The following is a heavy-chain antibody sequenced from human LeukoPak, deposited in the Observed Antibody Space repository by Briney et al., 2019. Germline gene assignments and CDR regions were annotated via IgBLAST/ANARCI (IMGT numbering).Heavy chain of an antibody. Sequence: GRSLRLSCAASGFTFSSYAMHWVRQAPGKGLEWVAVISYDGSNKYYADSVKGRFTISRDNPKNTLYLQMNSLRAEDTAVYYCAKARYSFSSSSVFDYWGQGTLVTVSS. V-gene: IGHV3-30-3*01. CDR2: ISYDGSNK. CDR3: AKARYSFSSSSVFDY. D-gene: IGHD6-6*01. J-gene: IGHJ4*02. CDR1: GFTFSSYA.